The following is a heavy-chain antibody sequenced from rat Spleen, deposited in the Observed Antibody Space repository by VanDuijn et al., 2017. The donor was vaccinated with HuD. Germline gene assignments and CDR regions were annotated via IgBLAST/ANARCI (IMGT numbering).Heavy chain of an antibody. J-gene: IGHJ2*01. CDR2: ISPSGGST. CDR1: GFTFSDYY. V-gene: IGHV5-27*01. CDR3: ATATMMVSPSFDY. Sequence: EVQLVESDGGLVQPGRSLKLSCAASGFTFSDYYMAWVRQAPTKGLEWVASISPSGGSTYYPDSVKGRFTISRDNAKSTQYLQMDSLRSEDTATYYCATATMMVSPSFDYWGQGVMVTVSS. D-gene: IGHD1-12*02.